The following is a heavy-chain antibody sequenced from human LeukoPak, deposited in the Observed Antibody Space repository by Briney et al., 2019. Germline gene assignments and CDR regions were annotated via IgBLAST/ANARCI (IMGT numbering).Heavy chain of an antibody. V-gene: IGHV3-23*01. CDR3: AKVMTRTMVRGVPPSDY. Sequence: GGSLRLSCAASGFTFSSYAMSWVRQAPGKGLEWVSAISGSGGSTYYADSVKGRFTISRDNSKNTLYLQMNSLRAEDTAVYYCAKVMTRTMVRGVPPSDYWGQGTLVTVSS. D-gene: IGHD3-10*01. CDR2: ISGSGGST. CDR1: GFTFSSYA. J-gene: IGHJ4*02.